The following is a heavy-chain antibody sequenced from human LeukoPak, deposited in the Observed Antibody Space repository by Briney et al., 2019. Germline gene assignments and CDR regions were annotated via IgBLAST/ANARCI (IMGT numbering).Heavy chain of an antibody. CDR1: GGSISGYY. D-gene: IGHD1-7*01. CDR3: ARTRRHNWNYYTDWFDP. J-gene: IGHJ5*02. CDR2: INHSGST. V-gene: IGHV4-34*01. Sequence: SETLSLTCTVSGGSISGYYWSWIRQPPGKGLEWIGEINHSGSTNYNPSLKSRVTISVDTSKNQFSLELSSVTAADTAVYYCARTRRHNWNYYTDWFDPWGQGTLVTVSS.